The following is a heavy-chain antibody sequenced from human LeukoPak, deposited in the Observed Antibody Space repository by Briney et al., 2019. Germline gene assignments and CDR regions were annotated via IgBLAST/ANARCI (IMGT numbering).Heavy chain of an antibody. CDR3: ARVWAKYSSGWYTWRGDDAFDI. Sequence: ASVKVSCKASGYTFTSYDISWVRQATGQGPEWMGWMNPNSGNTGYAQKFQGRVTMTRNTSISTAYMELSSLRSEDTAVYYCARVWAKYSSGWYTWRGDDAFDIWGQGTMVTVSS. CDR2: MNPNSGNT. J-gene: IGHJ3*02. CDR1: GYTFTSYD. V-gene: IGHV1-8*01. D-gene: IGHD6-19*01.